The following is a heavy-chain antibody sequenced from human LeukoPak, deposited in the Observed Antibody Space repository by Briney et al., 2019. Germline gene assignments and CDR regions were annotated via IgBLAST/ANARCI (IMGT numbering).Heavy chain of an antibody. Sequence: PGGSLRLSCAASGFTFSSYSMNWVRHAPGKGLEWVSGINWNGGSTGYADSVKGRFTISRDNAKNSLYLQMNSLRAEDTALYYCARQWLGGGYFDYWGQGTLVTVSS. V-gene: IGHV3-20*04. J-gene: IGHJ4*02. D-gene: IGHD6-19*01. CDR2: INWNGGST. CDR1: GFTFSSYS. CDR3: ARQWLGGGYFDY.